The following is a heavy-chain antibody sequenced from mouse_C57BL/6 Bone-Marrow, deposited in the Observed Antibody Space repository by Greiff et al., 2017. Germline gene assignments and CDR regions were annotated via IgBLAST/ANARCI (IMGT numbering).Heavy chain of an antibody. V-gene: IGHV1-64*01. Sequence: QVHVKQPGAELVKPGASVKLSCKASGYTFTSYWMHWVKQRPGQGLEWIGMIHPNSGSTNYNEKFKSKATLTVDKSSSTAYMQLSGLTSEDSAVYYCARDSSGYNYAMDYWGQGTSVTVSS. CDR2: IHPNSGST. D-gene: IGHD3-2*02. J-gene: IGHJ4*01. CDR3: ARDSSGYNYAMDY. CDR1: GYTFTSYW.